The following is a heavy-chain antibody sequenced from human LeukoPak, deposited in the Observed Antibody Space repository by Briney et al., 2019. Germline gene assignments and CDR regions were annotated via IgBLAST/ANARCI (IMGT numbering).Heavy chain of an antibody. Sequence: SEALSLTCTVYGGSVSSSYWSWIRQPAGMRLEWIGRIHSSSSTNYNPSLKSRVTISLDTSKNQFSLRLSSVTAADTAVYYCAREDGSSWKYYYYYMDVWGKGTTVTVSS. J-gene: IGHJ6*03. CDR2: IHSSSST. D-gene: IGHD6-13*01. CDR3: AREDGSSWKYYYYYMDV. V-gene: IGHV4-4*07. CDR1: GGSVSSSY.